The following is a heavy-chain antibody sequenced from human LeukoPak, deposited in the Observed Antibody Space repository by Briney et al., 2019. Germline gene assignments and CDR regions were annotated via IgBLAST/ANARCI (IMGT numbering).Heavy chain of an antibody. CDR2: ISYDGSNK. Sequence: QPGRSLRLSCAASGFTFSSYAMHWVRQAPGKGLEWVAVISYDGSNKYYADSVKGRFTISRDNSKNTLYLQMNSLKTEDTAVYYCTTRDADLNDAFDIWGQGTMVTVSS. V-gene: IGHV3-30-3*01. J-gene: IGHJ3*02. D-gene: IGHD1-14*01. CDR1: GFTFSSYA. CDR3: TTRDADLNDAFDI.